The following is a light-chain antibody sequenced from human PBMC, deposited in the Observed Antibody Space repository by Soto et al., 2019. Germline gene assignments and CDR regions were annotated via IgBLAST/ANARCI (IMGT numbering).Light chain of an antibody. CDR2: KAS. V-gene: IGKV1-5*03. CDR1: QSISSW. J-gene: IGKJ1*01. Sequence: DIQMTQSPSTLSASVGDRVTITCRASQSISSWLAWYQQKPGKAPKLLIYKASNLESGVPSRFSGSGSWTEFTLTISSLQPDDFATYYCQQYNSYSTWTFGQGTKVDIK. CDR3: QQYNSYSTWT.